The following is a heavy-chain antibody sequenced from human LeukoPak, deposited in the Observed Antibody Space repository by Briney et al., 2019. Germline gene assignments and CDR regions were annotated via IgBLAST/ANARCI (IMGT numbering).Heavy chain of an antibody. CDR1: GFTFSSYW. CDR2: IKQDGSEK. Sequence: GGSLRLSCAASGFTFSSYWMSWVRQAPGKGLEWVANIKQDGSEKYYVDSVKGRFTISRDNAKNSLYLQMNSLRAEDTAVYYCARIGPPYYDFWSGYYNYYYMDVWGKGTTVTVSS. V-gene: IGHV3-7*01. CDR3: ARIGPPYYDFWSGYYNYYYMDV. D-gene: IGHD3-3*01. J-gene: IGHJ6*03.